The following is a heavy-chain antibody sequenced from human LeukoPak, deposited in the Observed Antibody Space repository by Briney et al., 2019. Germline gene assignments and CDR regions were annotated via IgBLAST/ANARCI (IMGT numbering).Heavy chain of an antibody. D-gene: IGHD1-26*01. CDR3: ARDNSGSDAETFQH. CDR2: IKQDGSEK. J-gene: IGHJ1*01. CDR1: GFTFSSYW. Sequence: GGSLRLSCAASGFTFSSYWMSWVRQAPGKGLEWVANIKQDGSEKYYVDSVKGRFTISRDNSKNTLYLQMNSLGAEDTAVYYCARDNSGSDAETFQHWGQGTLVTVSS. V-gene: IGHV3-7*01.